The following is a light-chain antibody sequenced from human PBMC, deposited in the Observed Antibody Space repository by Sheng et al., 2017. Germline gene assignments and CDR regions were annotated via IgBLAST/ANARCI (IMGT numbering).Light chain of an antibody. CDR2: DAS. V-gene: IGKV3-11*01. J-gene: IGKJ1*01. Sequence: EIVLTQSPVTLSLSPGERATLSCRARQSVSSDLAWYQQKPGQAPRLLIYDASNRATGIPPRFSGSGSGTDFTLTISSLEPEDFAVYYCQQRSHWPTFGQGTKVEIK. CDR1: QSVSSD. CDR3: QQRSHWPT.